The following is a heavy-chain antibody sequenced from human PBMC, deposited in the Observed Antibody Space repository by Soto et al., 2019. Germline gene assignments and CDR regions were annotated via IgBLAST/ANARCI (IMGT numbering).Heavy chain of an antibody. J-gene: IGHJ4*02. CDR3: ARDLNDYIWGSYPDY. CDR1: GFTFSSYW. V-gene: IGHV3-74*01. Sequence: GGFLRLSCAASGFTFSSYWMHWVRQAPGKGLVWVSRINSDGSSTSYADSVKGRFTISRDNAKNTLYLQMNSLRAEDAAVYYCARDLNDYIWGSYPDYWGQGTLVTVSS. D-gene: IGHD3-16*01. CDR2: INSDGSST.